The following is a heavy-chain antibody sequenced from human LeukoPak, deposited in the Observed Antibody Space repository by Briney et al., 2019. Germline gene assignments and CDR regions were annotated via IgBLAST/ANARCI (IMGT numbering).Heavy chain of an antibody. J-gene: IGHJ4*02. CDR2: IYYSGST. Sequence: SETLSLTCTVSGGSISSYYWSWIRQPPGKGLEWIGYIYYSGSTNYNPSLKSRVTMSVDTSKNQFSLKLSPVTAADTAVYYCARDLMYSSGWYPHFDYWGQGTLVTVSS. CDR1: GGSISSYY. D-gene: IGHD6-19*01. V-gene: IGHV4-59*12. CDR3: ARDLMYSSGWYPHFDY.